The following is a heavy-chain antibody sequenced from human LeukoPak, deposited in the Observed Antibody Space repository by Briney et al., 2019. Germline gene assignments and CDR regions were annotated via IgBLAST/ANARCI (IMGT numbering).Heavy chain of an antibody. D-gene: IGHD3-10*01. CDR1: GGSISSSSYY. CDR2: IYYSGST. V-gene: IGHV4-39*07. CDR3: ALQGVLLWFGEKARAFDI. Sequence: SETLSLTCTVSGGSISSSSYYWGWIRQPPGKGLEWIGSIYYSGSTYYNPSLKSRVTISVDTSKNQFSLKLSSVTAADTAVYYCALQGVLLWFGEKARAFDIWGQGTMVTVSS. J-gene: IGHJ3*02.